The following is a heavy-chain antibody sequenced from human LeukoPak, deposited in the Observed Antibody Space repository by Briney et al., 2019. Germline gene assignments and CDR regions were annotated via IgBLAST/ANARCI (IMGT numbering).Heavy chain of an antibody. CDR2: IYTSGGT. Sequence: PSETLSLTCIVSGGSISSGSYYWSWIRQPAGKGLEWIGRIYTSGGTNYNPSLKSRVTISVDTSKNQFSLKLSSVTAADTAVYYCASLTYYDFWSGLHDAFDIWGQGTMVTVSS. J-gene: IGHJ3*02. V-gene: IGHV4-61*02. D-gene: IGHD3-3*01. CDR3: ASLTYYDFWSGLHDAFDI. CDR1: GGSISSGSYY.